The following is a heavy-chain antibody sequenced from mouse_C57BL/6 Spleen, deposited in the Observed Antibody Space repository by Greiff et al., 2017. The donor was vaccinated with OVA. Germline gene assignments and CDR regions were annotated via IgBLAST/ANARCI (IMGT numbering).Heavy chain of an antibody. CDR2: IYPRSGNT. CDR3: ARWGDYDYDVDYAMDY. D-gene: IGHD2-4*01. V-gene: IGHV1-81*01. CDR1: GYTFTSYG. J-gene: IGHJ4*01. Sequence: VQLVESGAELARPGASVKLSCKASGYTFTSYGISWVKQRTGQGLEWIGEIYPRSGNTYYNEKFKGKATLTAVKSSSTAYMELRSLTSEDSAVYFCARWGDYDYDVDYAMDYWGQGTSVTVSS.